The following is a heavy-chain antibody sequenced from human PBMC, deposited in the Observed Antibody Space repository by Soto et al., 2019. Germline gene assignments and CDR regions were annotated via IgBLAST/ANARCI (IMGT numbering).Heavy chain of an antibody. CDR2: ISYDGSNK. D-gene: IGHD3-10*01. V-gene: IGHV3-30-3*01. CDR3: ARVHYYGSGSYYGYYGMDV. CDR1: GFTFSSYA. Sequence: QVQLVESGGGVVQPGRSLRLSCAASGFTFSSYAMHWVRQAPGKGLEWVAVISYDGSNKYYADSVKGRFTISRDNSKNXLXRQMNSLRAEDTAVYYCARVHYYGSGSYYGYYGMDVWGQGTTVTVSS. J-gene: IGHJ6*02.